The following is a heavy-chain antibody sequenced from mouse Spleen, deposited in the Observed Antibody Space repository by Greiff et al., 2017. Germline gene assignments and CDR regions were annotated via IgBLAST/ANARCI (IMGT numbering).Heavy chain of an antibody. J-gene: IGHJ4*01. CDR1: GFNIKDYY. D-gene: IGHD1-2*01. V-gene: IGHV14-4*02. CDR2: IDPENGDT. Sequence: VQLQQSGAELVRSGASVKLSCTASGFNIKDYYMHWVKQRPEQGLEWIGWIDPENGDTEYAPKFQGKATMTADTSSNTAYLQLSSLTSEDTAVYYCNAWGITTDYAMDYWGQGTSVTVSS. CDR3: NAWGITTDYAMDY.